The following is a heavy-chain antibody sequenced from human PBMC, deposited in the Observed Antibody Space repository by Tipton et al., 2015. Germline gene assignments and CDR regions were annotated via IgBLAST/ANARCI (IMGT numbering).Heavy chain of an antibody. CDR2: IHPSGIT. Sequence: TLSLTCDVYGGPFNDYYWTWIRQPPGKGLEWVGTIHPSGITNYNPSLKSRITVSSDTSKTQFSLNLRPVTAADTAVYYCARGGSPIIEMAYHHYGLDVWGQGTTVTVSS. CDR3: ARGGSPIIEMAYHHYGLDV. CDR1: GGPFNDYY. D-gene: IGHD5-24*01. J-gene: IGHJ6*02. V-gene: IGHV4-34*01.